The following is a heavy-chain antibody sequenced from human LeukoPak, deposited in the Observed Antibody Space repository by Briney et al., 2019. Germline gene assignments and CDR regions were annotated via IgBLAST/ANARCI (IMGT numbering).Heavy chain of an antibody. J-gene: IGHJ5*02. D-gene: IGHD5-12*01. CDR3: ATAYSGFAYNWFDP. V-gene: IGHV3-74*01. Sequence: GGSLRLSCEVSGLPFSRSWMHWVRQLPGRGLMWVSSMSDDGTVTTYADSVKDRFIISRDNAKNTLYLQLNSLRGEDTALYFCATAYSGFAYNWFDPWGQGTLVTVSS. CDR2: MSDDGTVT. CDR1: GLPFSRSW.